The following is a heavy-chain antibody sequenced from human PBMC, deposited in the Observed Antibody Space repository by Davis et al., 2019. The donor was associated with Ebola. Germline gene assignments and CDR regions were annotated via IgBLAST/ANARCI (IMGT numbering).Heavy chain of an antibody. CDR1: GFTVSSNH. CDR3: ATTQWLREFDN. J-gene: IGHJ4*02. CDR2: IYDHST. V-gene: IGHV3-53*05. Sequence: GESLKISCAASGFTVSSNHMSWLRQAPGKGLEWGSVIYDHSTAYADSVRGRFIISRDKSNNTLSLEMNSLRVDDTAVYYCATTQWLREFDNWGQGTLVTVSS. D-gene: IGHD6-19*01.